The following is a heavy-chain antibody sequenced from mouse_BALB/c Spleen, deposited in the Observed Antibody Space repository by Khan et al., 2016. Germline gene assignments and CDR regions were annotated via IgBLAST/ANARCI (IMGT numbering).Heavy chain of an antibody. CDR1: GFNIKDYY. Sequence: VQLQQSGAELVRSGALVKLSCTSSGFNIKDYYIHWVRQRPEQGLEWIGWIAPETGDTEYAPMFQGKATMTAHTSSNTAYLHLSSLTSEDAAVDYCKAGYVNYDALDYSGQGTSVTVSS. CDR2: IAPETGDT. CDR3: KAGYVNYDALDY. V-gene: IGHV14-4*02. J-gene: IGHJ4*01.